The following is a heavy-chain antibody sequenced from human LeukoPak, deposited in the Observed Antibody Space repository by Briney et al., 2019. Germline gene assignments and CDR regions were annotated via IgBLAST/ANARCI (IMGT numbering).Heavy chain of an antibody. CDR2: IGTAGDT. V-gene: IGHV3-13*01. CDR1: GFTFSSYD. Sequence: PGGSLRLSCAASGFTFSSYDMHWVRQATGKGLEWVSAIGTAGDTYYPGSVKGRFTISRENAKNSLYLQMDSLRAGDTAVYYCARGLRVGPTYYYGSGMRGDAFDIWGQGTMVTVSS. J-gene: IGHJ3*02. D-gene: IGHD3-10*01. CDR3: ARGLRVGPTYYYGSGMRGDAFDI.